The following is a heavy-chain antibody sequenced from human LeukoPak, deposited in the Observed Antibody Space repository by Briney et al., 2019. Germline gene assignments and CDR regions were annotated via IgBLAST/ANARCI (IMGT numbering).Heavy chain of an antibody. CDR1: GFSFNDYA. J-gene: IGHJ4*02. CDR2: ISSSGGNT. CDR3: AKDKGKYTGSYSHFEY. D-gene: IGHD1-26*01. Sequence: PGGSLRLSCAASGFSFNDYAMNWVRQAPGKGLEWVSAISSSGGNTYYADSVKGRFTISRDNSKNTLSLQMNSLRAEDTAVYYCAKDKGKYTGSYSHFEYGGQGTLVTVSS. V-gene: IGHV3-23*01.